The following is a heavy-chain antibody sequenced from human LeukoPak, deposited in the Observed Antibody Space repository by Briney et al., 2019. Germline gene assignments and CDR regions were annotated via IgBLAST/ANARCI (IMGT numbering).Heavy chain of an antibody. V-gene: IGHV3-30*13. CDR1: GFTFSDYY. D-gene: IGHD6-13*01. Sequence: GGSLRLSCAASGFTFSDYYMSWIRQAPGKGLEWVAIIWYDGSKEYHADSVKGRFTISRDNSKNRLYLQMNSLRAEDTAVYYCAGDVSSSWHKRGYYFDYWGQGTLVTVSS. CDR3: AGDVSSSWHKRGYYFDY. CDR2: IWYDGSKE. J-gene: IGHJ4*02.